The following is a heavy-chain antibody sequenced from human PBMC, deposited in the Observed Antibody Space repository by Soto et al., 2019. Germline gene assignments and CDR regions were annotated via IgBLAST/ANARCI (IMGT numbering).Heavy chain of an antibody. Sequence: SETLSLTCTVSGGSISSGGYYRSWIRQHPGKGLEWIGYIYYSGSTYYNPSLKSRVTISVDTSKNQFSLKLSSVTAADTAVYYCARARGLHYGSADAGYYFDYWGQGTLVTVSS. CDR3: ARARGLHYGSADAGYYFDY. CDR1: GGSISSGGYY. CDR2: IYYSGST. V-gene: IGHV4-31*03. J-gene: IGHJ4*02. D-gene: IGHD3-10*01.